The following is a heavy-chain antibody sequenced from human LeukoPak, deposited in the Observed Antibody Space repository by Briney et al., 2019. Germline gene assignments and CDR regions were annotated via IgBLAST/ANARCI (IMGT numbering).Heavy chain of an antibody. CDR1: GYTFTSYG. Sequence: GASVKVSCTASGYTFTSYGISWVRQAPGQGLEWMGWISAYNGNTNYAQKLQGRVTMTTATSTSTASMELRSLRLNDTAVYYCARGSYVEMVPYYYYGMDVWGQGTTVTVSS. CDR2: ISAYNGNT. J-gene: IGHJ6*02. D-gene: IGHD5-24*01. V-gene: IGHV1-18*01. CDR3: ARGSYVEMVPYYYYGMDV.